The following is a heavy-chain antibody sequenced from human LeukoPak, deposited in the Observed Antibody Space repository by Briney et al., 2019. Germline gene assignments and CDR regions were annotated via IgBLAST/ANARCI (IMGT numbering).Heavy chain of an antibody. J-gene: IGHJ4*02. V-gene: IGHV4-4*02. D-gene: IGHD3-10*01. CDR3: AILERMVRGGLDF. Sequence: SETLSLTCAVSGSSISSSNWWNWVRQPPGKGLEWIGEIYHSGSTNYNPSLKSRVTISVDTSKNQFSLKLSSVTAADTAVYYCAILERMVRGGLDFWGQGTQVTVSS. CDR2: IYHSGST. CDR1: GSSISSSNW.